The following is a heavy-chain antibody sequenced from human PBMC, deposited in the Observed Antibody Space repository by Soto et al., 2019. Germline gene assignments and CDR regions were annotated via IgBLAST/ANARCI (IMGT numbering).Heavy chain of an antibody. Sequence: SETLSLTCTVSGGSISSYYWSWIRQPPGKGLEWIGYIYYSGSTNYNPSLKSRVTISVDTSKNQFSLKLSSVTAADTAVYYCARADGYCSGGSCYEVAFDIWGQGTMVTVSS. D-gene: IGHD2-15*01. V-gene: IGHV4-59*01. CDR3: ARADGYCSGGSCYEVAFDI. J-gene: IGHJ3*02. CDR1: GGSISSYY. CDR2: IYYSGST.